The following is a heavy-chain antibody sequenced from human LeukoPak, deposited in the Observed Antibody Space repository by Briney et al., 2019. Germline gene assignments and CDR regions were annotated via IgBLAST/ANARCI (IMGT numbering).Heavy chain of an antibody. J-gene: IGHJ6*03. D-gene: IGHD2-2*02. CDR1: GYTFTSYG. CDR2: ISAYNGNT. V-gene: IGHV1-18*01. Sequence: ASVKVSCKASGYTFTSYGISWVRQAPGQGLEWMGWISAYNGNTNYAQKLQGRVTMTTDTSTSTAYMELRSLRSDDTAVYYCARDNSYCSSTSCYRPYSSSPDYYYYYMDVWGKGTTVTVSS. CDR3: ARDNSYCSSTSCYRPYSSSPDYYYYYMDV.